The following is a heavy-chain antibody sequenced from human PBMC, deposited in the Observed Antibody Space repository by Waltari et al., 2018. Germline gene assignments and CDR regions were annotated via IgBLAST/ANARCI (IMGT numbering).Heavy chain of an antibody. Sequence: QVQLVQSGSELKKPGTSVKISCKASGYTVTDYSLNWVRQASGQGFEWMARINPKTGKATYAPDFTGRFVVSLDTSVRTAYLEIISLKAEDTAVYYCARWRPPDYGLDNWGQGTLVTVSA. CDR2: INPKTGKA. V-gene: IGHV7-4-1*02. D-gene: IGHD4-17*01. CDR3: ARWRPPDYGLDN. J-gene: IGHJ4*02. CDR1: GYTVTDYS.